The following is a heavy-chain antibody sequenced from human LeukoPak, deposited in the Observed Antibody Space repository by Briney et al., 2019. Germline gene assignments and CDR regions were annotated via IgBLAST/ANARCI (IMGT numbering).Heavy chain of an antibody. V-gene: IGHV3-7*01. CDR2: IKQDGSEK. Sequence: PGGSLRLSCAASGFTFSSYWMSWVRQAPGKGLEWVANIKQDGSEKYYVDSVKGRFTISRDNAKNSLYLQMNSLRAEDTAVYYCARGRTMGFYDILTVSPSDYWGQGTLVTVSS. D-gene: IGHD3-9*01. CDR1: GFTFSSYW. CDR3: ARGRTMGFYDILTVSPSDY. J-gene: IGHJ4*02.